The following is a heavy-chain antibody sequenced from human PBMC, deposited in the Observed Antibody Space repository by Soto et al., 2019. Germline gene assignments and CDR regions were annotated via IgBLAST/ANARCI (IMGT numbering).Heavy chain of an antibody. D-gene: IGHD6-13*01. J-gene: IGHJ4*02. Sequence: KTSETLSLTCAVSGGSISSSNWWSWVRQPPGKGLEWIGEIYHSGSTNYNPSLKSRVTISVDKSKNQFSLKLSSVTAADTAVYYCAMRPRLGSSSGGGLDYWGQGTLVTVSS. CDR2: IYHSGST. CDR3: AMRPRLGSSSGGGLDY. V-gene: IGHV4-4*02. CDR1: GGSISSSNW.